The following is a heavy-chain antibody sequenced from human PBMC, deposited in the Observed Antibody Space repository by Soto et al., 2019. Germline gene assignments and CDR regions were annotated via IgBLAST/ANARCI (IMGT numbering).Heavy chain of an antibody. D-gene: IGHD6-19*01. J-gene: IGHJ4*02. CDR1: GYTFTSYA. V-gene: IGHV1-3*01. CDR3: AREVAVAGEDFTFDY. Sequence: QVQLVQSGAEVKKPGASVKVSCKASGYTFTSYAMHWVRQAPGQRLEWMGWINAGNGNTKYSQKFQGRVTITRDTSASTAYIELSSLRSEDTAVYYCAREVAVAGEDFTFDYWGQGTLVTVSS. CDR2: INAGNGNT.